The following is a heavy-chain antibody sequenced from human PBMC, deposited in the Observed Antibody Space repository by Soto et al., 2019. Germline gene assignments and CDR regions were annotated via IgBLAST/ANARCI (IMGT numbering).Heavy chain of an antibody. CDR1: GFTFSSYS. Sequence: EVQLVESGGGLVKPGGSLRRSCAASGFTFSSYSMNWVRQAPGKGLEWVSYISSSSSYIYYADSVKGRFTISRDNAKNSLYLQMNSLRAEDTAVYYCAREGIAVAGTYFDYWGQGTLVTVSS. V-gene: IGHV3-21*01. J-gene: IGHJ4*02. D-gene: IGHD6-19*01. CDR3: AREGIAVAGTYFDY. CDR2: ISSSSSYI.